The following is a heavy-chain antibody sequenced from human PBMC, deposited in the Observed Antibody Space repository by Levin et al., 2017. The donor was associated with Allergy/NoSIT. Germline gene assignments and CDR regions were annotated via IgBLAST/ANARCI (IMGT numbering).Heavy chain of an antibody. J-gene: IGHJ4*02. CDR2: IREDGGEK. V-gene: IGHV3-7*01. Sequence: TGGSLRLSCAAAGFSFSDFWMSWVRQAPGRGLEWVANIREDGGEKYYADSVKGRFTISRDNAKNSLYLQMDSLRAEDTAVYYCARDPRPVATRFDFWGQGSLVTVSS. CDR3: ARDPRPVATRFDF. D-gene: IGHD2-15*01. CDR1: GFSFSDFW.